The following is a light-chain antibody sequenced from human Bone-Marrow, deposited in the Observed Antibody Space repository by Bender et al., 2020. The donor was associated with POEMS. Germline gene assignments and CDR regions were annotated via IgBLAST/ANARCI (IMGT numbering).Light chain of an antibody. V-gene: IGLV2-11*01. CDR3: QAWGSSLHV. Sequence: QSALTQPRSVSGSPGQSVTISCSGTNSDVGGYNYVSWHQQHPGKAPKVMIYDVSKRPSGVPDRFSGSKSGNTASLTISGTQAMDEADYYCQAWGSSLHVFGTGTKVTVL. CDR2: DVS. J-gene: IGLJ1*01. CDR1: NSDVGGYNY.